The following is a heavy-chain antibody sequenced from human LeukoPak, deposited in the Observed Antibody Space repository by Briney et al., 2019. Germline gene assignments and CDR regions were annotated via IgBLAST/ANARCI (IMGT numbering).Heavy chain of an antibody. CDR1: GYTFTGYY. J-gene: IGHJ5*02. Sequence: ASVKVSCKASGYTFTGYYMRWVRQAPGQGLEWMGWINPNSGGTNYAQKFQGRVTMTRDTSISTAYMELSRLRSDDTAVYYCARAAGYGSSSPGLFWFDPWGQGTLVTVSS. CDR2: INPNSGGT. D-gene: IGHD6-6*01. V-gene: IGHV1-2*02. CDR3: ARAAGYGSSSPGLFWFDP.